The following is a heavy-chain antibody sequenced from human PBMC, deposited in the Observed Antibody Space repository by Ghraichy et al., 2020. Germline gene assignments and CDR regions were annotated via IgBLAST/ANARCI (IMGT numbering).Heavy chain of an antibody. CDR3: ARASSGPIDY. CDR1: GFTFSSYW. Sequence: GESLNISCAASGFTFSSYWMSWVRQAPGKGLEWVANIKQDGSEKYYVDSVKGRFTISRDNAKNSLYLQMNSLRAEDTAVYYCARASSGPIDYWGQGTLVTVSS. J-gene: IGHJ4*02. D-gene: IGHD6-19*01. V-gene: IGHV3-7*03. CDR2: IKQDGSEK.